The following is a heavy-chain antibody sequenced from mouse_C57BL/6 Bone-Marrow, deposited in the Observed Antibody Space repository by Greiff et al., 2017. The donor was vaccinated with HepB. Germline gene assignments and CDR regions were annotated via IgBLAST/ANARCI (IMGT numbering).Heavy chain of an antibody. CDR3: AREEIYDDYDDAWFAY. CDR1: GYTFTSYW. Sequence: QVQLKQPGPELVKPGASVKLSCKASGYTFTSYWMHWVKQRPGQGLEWIGNINPSNGGTNYNEKFKSKAILTVYKSSSTSYMQLSSLTSEDSAVYYGAREEIYDDYDDAWFAYWGQGTLVTVSA. D-gene: IGHD2-4*01. J-gene: IGHJ3*01. CDR2: INPSNGGT. V-gene: IGHV1-53*01.